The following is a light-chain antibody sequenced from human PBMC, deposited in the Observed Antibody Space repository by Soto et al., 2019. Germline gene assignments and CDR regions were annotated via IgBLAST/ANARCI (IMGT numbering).Light chain of an antibody. V-gene: IGLV1-51*02. CDR1: SSNIGNNY. Sequence: QSVLTQPPSVSAAPGQKVTISCSGSSSNIGNNYVSWYQQLPGTAPKLLIYESYKRPSGIPDRFSGSKPGTSATLGITGLQTGDEADYYCGTWDTSLSAGVFGGGTKLTVL. J-gene: IGLJ2*01. CDR2: ESY. CDR3: GTWDTSLSAGV.